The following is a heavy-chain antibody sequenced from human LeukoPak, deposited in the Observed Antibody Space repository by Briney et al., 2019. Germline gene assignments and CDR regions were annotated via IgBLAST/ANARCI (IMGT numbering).Heavy chain of an antibody. CDR2: IYHSGST. CDR3: ARDYFGSGTYHTYYFDF. V-gene: IGHV4-4*02. J-gene: IGHJ4*02. CDR1: GGSISSSNW. D-gene: IGHD3-10*01. Sequence: SETLSLTCAVSGGSISSSNWWSWVRQPPGKGLEWIGEIYHSGSTNYNPSLKSRVTISVDKSKNQFSLKLSSVTAADTAVYYCARDYFGSGTYHTYYFDFWGQGTLVTVSS.